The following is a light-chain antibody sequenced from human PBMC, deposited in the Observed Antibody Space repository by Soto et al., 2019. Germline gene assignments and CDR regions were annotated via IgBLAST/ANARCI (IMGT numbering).Light chain of an antibody. J-gene: IGKJ2*01. V-gene: IGKV3-15*01. CDR2: GAS. Sequence: EIVMTQSPATLSLSPGERAALSCRASQSINSDSAWYQQKPGQPPRLLIYGASTRATGVPARFTGSESGSEFTLTISGLQSEDFAVYYCQQGHNWPLTFGQGTRLEI. CDR1: QSINSD. CDR3: QQGHNWPLT.